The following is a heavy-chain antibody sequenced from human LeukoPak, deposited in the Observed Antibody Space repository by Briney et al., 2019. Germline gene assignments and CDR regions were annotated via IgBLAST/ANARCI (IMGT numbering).Heavy chain of an antibody. J-gene: IGHJ5*02. D-gene: IGHD6-6*01. V-gene: IGHV5-51*01. Sequence: GESLKISCKGSGCSFTSYWVGWVRQMPGKGLEWMGIIYPGDSDTRYSPSFQGQVTISTDKSISTAYLQWSSLKASATARHYRPRRLGYSRSNWFDPWGQGTLVTVSS. CDR2: IYPGDSDT. CDR3: PRRLGYSRSNWFDP. CDR1: GCSFTSYW.